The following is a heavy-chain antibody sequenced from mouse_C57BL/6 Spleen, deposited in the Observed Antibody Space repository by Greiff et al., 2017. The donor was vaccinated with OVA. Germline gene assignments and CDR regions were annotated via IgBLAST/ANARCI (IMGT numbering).Heavy chain of an antibody. CDR2: IHPNSGST. D-gene: IGHD1-1*01. V-gene: IGHV1-64*01. Sequence: QVQLQQPGAELVKPGASVKLSCKASGYTFTSYWMHWVKQRPGQGLEWIGMIHPNSGSTNYNEKFKSKATLTVDKSSSTAYMQLSSLTSEDSAVYYCARSGYYYGRLDYWGQGTTLTVSS. CDR3: ARSGYYYGRLDY. CDR1: GYTFTSYW. J-gene: IGHJ2*01.